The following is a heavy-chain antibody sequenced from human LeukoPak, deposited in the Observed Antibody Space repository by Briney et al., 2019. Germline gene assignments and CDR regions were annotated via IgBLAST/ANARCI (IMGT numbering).Heavy chain of an antibody. CDR2: IKSDGSST. Sequence: GGSLRLSCAASGFTFSSYWMHWVRQAPGKGLVWVSRIKSDGSSTNSADSVKGRFTISRDNAKNSLHLQMNSLRAEDTAVYYCARGGVWYQPVDYWGQGTLVTVSS. D-gene: IGHD2-2*01. CDR3: ARGGVWYQPVDY. CDR1: GFTFSSYW. V-gene: IGHV3-74*01. J-gene: IGHJ4*02.